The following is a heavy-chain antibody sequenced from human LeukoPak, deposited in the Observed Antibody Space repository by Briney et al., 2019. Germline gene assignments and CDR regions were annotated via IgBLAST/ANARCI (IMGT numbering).Heavy chain of an antibody. Sequence: GASVKVSCKASGYTFTSYGISWVRQAPGQGLEWMGGIIPIFGTANYAQKFQGRVTITADESTSTAYMELSSLRSEDTAVYYCARDHVITMVRGAFDAFDIWGQGTMVTVSS. J-gene: IGHJ3*02. CDR1: GYTFTSYG. CDR3: ARDHVITMVRGAFDAFDI. D-gene: IGHD3-10*01. CDR2: IIPIFGTA. V-gene: IGHV1-69*13.